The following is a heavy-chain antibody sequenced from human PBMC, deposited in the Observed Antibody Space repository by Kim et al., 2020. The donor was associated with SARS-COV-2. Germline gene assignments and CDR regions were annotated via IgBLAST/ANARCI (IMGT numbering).Heavy chain of an antibody. Sequence: SETLSLTCAVYGGSFSGYYWSWIRQPPGKGLEWIGEINHSGSTNYNPSLKSRVTISVDTSKNQFSLKLSSVTAADTAVYYCARGGGQRWLQFLALNWFDPWGQGTLVTVSS. D-gene: IGHD5-12*01. CDR1: GGSFSGYY. CDR2: INHSGST. V-gene: IGHV4-34*01. CDR3: ARGGGQRWLQFLALNWFDP. J-gene: IGHJ5*02.